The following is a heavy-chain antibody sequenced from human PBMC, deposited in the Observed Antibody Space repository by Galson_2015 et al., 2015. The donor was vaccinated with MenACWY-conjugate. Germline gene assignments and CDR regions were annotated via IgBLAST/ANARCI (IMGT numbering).Heavy chain of an antibody. V-gene: IGHV5-51*01. D-gene: IGHD6-13*01. Sequence: QSGAEVKKPGESLKISCKASGYNFITYWIGWVRQVPGKGLEWVGLISPIDSKTRYNPAFEGRVTISADNSITTAYLQWNSLQASDTAVYYCARTQPRQRFDYWGQGTLVTVSS. CDR1: GYNFITYW. CDR3: ARTQPRQRFDY. CDR2: ISPIDSKT. J-gene: IGHJ4*02.